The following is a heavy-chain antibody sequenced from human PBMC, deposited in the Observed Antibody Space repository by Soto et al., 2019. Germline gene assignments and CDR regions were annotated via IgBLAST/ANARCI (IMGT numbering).Heavy chain of an antibody. CDR2: ISGSGGST. Sequence: LRLSCAASGFTFSSYAMSWVRQAPGKGLEWVSAISGSGGSTYYADSVKGRFTISRDNSKNTLYLQMNSLRAEDTAVYYCAKDHLDIVATIDYWGQGTLVTVSS. CDR3: AKDHLDIVATIDY. CDR1: GFTFSSYA. V-gene: IGHV3-23*01. J-gene: IGHJ4*02. D-gene: IGHD5-12*01.